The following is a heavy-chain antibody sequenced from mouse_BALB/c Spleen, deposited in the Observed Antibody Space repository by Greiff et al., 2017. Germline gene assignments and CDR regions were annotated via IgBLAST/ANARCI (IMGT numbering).Heavy chain of an antibody. Sequence: QVHVKQSGAELVRPGSSVKISCKASGYAFSSYWMNWVKQRPGQGLEWIGQIYPGDGDTNYNGKFKGKATLTADKSSSTAYMQLSSLTSEDSAVYFCARYGNYPFDYWGQGTTLTVSS. CDR3: ARYGNYPFDY. V-gene: IGHV1-80*01. CDR2: IYPGDGDT. D-gene: IGHD2-1*01. J-gene: IGHJ2*01. CDR1: GYAFSSYW.